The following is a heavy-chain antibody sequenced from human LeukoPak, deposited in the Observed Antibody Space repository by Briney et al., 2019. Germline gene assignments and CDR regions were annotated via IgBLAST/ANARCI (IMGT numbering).Heavy chain of an antibody. CDR2: ISGSGTST. CDR3: ARDLDNSGWYERGKQIDY. CDR1: GFTFSNYV. D-gene: IGHD6-19*01. Sequence: GGSLRLSCVASGFTFSNYVMNWVRQAPGKGLECVSSISGSGTSTYYADSVKGRFTSSRDNSKNTLYLQMDSLRAEDTAVYYCARDLDNSGWYERGKQIDYWGQGTLVTVSS. V-gene: IGHV3-23*01. J-gene: IGHJ4*02.